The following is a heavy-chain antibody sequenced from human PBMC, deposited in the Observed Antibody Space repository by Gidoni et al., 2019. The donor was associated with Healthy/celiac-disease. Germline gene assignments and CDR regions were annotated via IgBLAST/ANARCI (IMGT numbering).Heavy chain of an antibody. J-gene: IGHJ4*02. CDR3: ARPAYYYDSSGYQKGDY. D-gene: IGHD3-22*01. CDR2: INHSGST. V-gene: IGHV4-34*01. CDR1: GGSFSGYY. Sequence: QVQLQQWGAGLLKPSETLSLTCAVYGGSFSGYYWSWIRQPPGKGLEWIGEINHSGSTNYNPSLKSRVTISVDTSKNQFSLKLSSVTAADTAVYYCARPAYYYDSSGYQKGDYWGQGTLVTVSS.